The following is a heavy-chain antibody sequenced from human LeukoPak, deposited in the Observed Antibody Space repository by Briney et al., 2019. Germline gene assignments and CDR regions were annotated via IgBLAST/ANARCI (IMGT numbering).Heavy chain of an antibody. CDR2: IYSGGST. V-gene: IGHV3-53*01. D-gene: IGHD3-9*01. J-gene: IGHJ4*02. CDR3: AKDRGALLRYFDSFDY. CDR1: GFTVSSNY. Sequence: GGSLRLSCVASGFTVSSNYMSWVRQAPGKGLEWVSVIYSGGSTYYADSVKGRFTISRDNSKNTLYLQMNSLRAEDTAVYYCAKDRGALLRYFDSFDYWGQGTLVTVSS.